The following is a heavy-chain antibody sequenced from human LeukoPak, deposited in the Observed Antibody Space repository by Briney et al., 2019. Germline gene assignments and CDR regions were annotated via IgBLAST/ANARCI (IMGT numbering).Heavy chain of an antibody. V-gene: IGHV3-48*01. J-gene: IGHJ4*02. Sequence: GGSLRLSCAASGFTFSAYSMIWVRQAPGKGLEWVSYISSSSSTIYYADSVKGRFTISRDNAKNSLYLQVNSLRAEDTAVHYCARLSGNYYVDYWGQGTLVTVSS. CDR3: ARLSGNYYVDY. CDR2: ISSSSSTI. CDR1: GFTFSAYS. D-gene: IGHD1-26*01.